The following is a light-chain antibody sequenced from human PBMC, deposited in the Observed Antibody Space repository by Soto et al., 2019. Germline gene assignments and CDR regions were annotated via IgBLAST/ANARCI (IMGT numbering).Light chain of an antibody. J-gene: IGLJ2*01. Sequence: QSALTQPASVSGSPGQSITISCTGTSSDDGGYTYVSWYQQHPGKAPTLMIYDVSHRPSGVSNRFPGSKSGNTASLPISGLQTEDEADYYCSSYTSRSTLVFGGGTKVTVL. V-gene: IGLV2-14*01. CDR2: DVS. CDR1: SSDDGGYTY. CDR3: SSYTSRSTLV.